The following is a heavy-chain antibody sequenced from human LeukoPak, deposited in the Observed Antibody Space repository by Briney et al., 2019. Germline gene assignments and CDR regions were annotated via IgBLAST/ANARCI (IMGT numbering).Heavy chain of an antibody. CDR2: INHSGST. D-gene: IGHD3-22*01. V-gene: IGHV4-34*01. CDR1: GGSFSGYY. J-gene: IGHJ4*02. Sequence: SETLSLTCAVHGGSFSGYYWSWIRQPPGKGLEWIGEINHSGSTNYNPSLKSRVTISVDTSKNQFSLKLSSVTAADTAVYYCARGSVVVIDYWGQGTLVTVSS. CDR3: ARGSVVVIDY.